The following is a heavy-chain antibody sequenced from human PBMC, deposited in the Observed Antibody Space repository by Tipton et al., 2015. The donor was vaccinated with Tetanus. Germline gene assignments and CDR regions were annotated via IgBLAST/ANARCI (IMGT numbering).Heavy chain of an antibody. CDR1: GFIFSSYG. CDR2: LSLDGRNE. D-gene: IGHD2-15*01. Sequence: SLRLSCAASGFIFSSYGIHWVRQAPGKGLEWVAGLSLDGRNEHYADSVKGRFIISRDNSRGTLFLQMNSLGAEDTAVYHCAREGYGSGRAPAFDYWGQGTLVTVS. J-gene: IGHJ4*02. CDR3: AREGYGSGRAPAFDY. V-gene: IGHV3-30*19.